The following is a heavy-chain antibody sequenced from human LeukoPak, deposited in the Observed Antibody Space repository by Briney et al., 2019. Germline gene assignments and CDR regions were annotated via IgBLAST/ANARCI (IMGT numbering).Heavy chain of an antibody. CDR1: GGTLSSYA. CDR3: ARENYYDSSGYYSDAFDI. CDR2: IIPIFGTA. D-gene: IGHD3-22*01. V-gene: IGHV1-69*13. J-gene: IGHJ3*02. Sequence: SVKVSCKASGGTLSSYAISWVRQAPGQGLEWMGGIIPIFGTANYAQKFQGRVTITADESTSTAYMELSSLRSEDTAVYYCARENYYDSSGYYSDAFDIWGQGTMVTVSS.